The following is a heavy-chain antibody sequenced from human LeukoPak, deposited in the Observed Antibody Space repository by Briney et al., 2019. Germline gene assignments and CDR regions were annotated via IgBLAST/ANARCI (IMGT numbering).Heavy chain of an antibody. CDR2: IKSKTDGGTT. CDR3: TTFEYESRGYYFQY. J-gene: IGHJ4*02. V-gene: IGHV3-15*01. Sequence: GGSLRLSCAASGFTFTNAWMTWVRQAPGKGLEWVGRIKSKTDGGTTDYAAPVKGRFTISRDDSKNTVYLQMNSPKTEDTAIYYCTTFEYESRGYYFQYWGQGTLVTVSS. CDR1: GFTFTNAW. D-gene: IGHD3-22*01.